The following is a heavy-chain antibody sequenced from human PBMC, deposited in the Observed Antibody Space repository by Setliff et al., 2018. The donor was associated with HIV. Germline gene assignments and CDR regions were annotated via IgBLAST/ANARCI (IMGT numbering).Heavy chain of an antibody. J-gene: IGHJ3*02. CDR1: GGTFSSYA. Sequence: ASVKVSCKASGGTFSSYAISWVRQAPGQGLEWMGGIIPNSGNTGYAQRFQGRLTMTRNTSISTAYMELNSLMSEDTAVYFCAIRREVVVATTRRGLDIWGQGTMVTVSS. CDR3: AIRREVVVATTRRGLDI. V-gene: IGHV1-8*02. CDR2: IIPNSGNT. D-gene: IGHD2-15*01.